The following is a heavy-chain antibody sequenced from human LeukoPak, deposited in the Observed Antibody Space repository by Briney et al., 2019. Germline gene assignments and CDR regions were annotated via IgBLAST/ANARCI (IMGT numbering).Heavy chain of an antibody. V-gene: IGHV3-23*01. J-gene: IGHJ5*02. Sequence: GGSFRLSCAASGFSFRDYAMHWVRQPPGKGLEWVSGISGSGGSTFYPDSVKGRFTISRDNSRNTVYLEVNSLRAEDTAVYYCAKDWDIPIRGWFDGWGQGTLITVSS. CDR2: ISGSGGST. D-gene: IGHD1-26*01. CDR1: GFSFRDYA. CDR3: AKDWDIPIRGWFDG.